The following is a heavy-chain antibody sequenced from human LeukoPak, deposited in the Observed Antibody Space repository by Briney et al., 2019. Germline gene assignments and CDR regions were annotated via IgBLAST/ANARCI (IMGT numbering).Heavy chain of an antibody. CDR3: AREDSLARGWFDP. Sequence: SETLSLTCAVYRGSFSGYYWSWIRQPPGKGLEWIGEINHSGSTNYNPSLKSRVTISVDTSKNQFSLKLSSVTAADTAVYYCAREDSLARGWFDPWGQGTLVTVSA. CDR1: RGSFSGYY. CDR2: INHSGST. V-gene: IGHV4-34*01. J-gene: IGHJ5*02. D-gene: IGHD2-15*01.